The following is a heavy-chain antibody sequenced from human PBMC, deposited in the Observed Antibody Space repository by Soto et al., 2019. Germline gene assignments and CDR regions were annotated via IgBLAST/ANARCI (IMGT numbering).Heavy chain of an antibody. Sequence: GGSLRLSCAASGFTFSSYWMSWVRQAPGKGLEWVANIKQDGSEKYYVDSVKGRFTISRDNAKNSLYLQMNSPRAEDTAVYYCARDLSYYYDSSGYYFDYWGQGTLVTVSS. CDR2: IKQDGSEK. J-gene: IGHJ4*02. CDR3: ARDLSYYYDSSGYYFDY. D-gene: IGHD3-22*01. CDR1: GFTFSSYW. V-gene: IGHV3-7*01.